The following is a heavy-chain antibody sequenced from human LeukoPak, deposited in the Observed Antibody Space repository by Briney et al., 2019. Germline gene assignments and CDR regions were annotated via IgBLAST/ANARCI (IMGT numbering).Heavy chain of an antibody. CDR1: GFTVSNNY. J-gene: IGHJ4*02. V-gene: IGHV3-53*01. Sequence: GGSLRLSCAASGFTVSNNYMSWVRQAPGKGLEWVSVIYSGGTYYADSVKGRFTISRDNSKNTLYLQMNSLRAEDTAVYYCATEYDDYGLVSGYWGQGTLVTVSS. D-gene: IGHD4-17*01. CDR3: ATEYDDYGLVSGY. CDR2: IYSGGT.